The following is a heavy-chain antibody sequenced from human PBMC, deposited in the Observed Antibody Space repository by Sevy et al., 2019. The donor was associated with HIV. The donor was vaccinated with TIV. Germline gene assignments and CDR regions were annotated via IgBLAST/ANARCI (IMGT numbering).Heavy chain of an antibody. Sequence: GGSLRLSCAASGFTFSSYGMQWVRQAPGKGLEWVAVISYDGSDKFYADSVKGRFTISRDNSKNTVYLQMNSLGPEDAAVYYCAKDLLGDYYDSSGVLDYWGQGTLVTVSS. V-gene: IGHV3-30*18. CDR1: GFTFSSYG. CDR2: ISYDGSDK. J-gene: IGHJ4*02. CDR3: AKDLLGDYYDSSGVLDY. D-gene: IGHD3-22*01.